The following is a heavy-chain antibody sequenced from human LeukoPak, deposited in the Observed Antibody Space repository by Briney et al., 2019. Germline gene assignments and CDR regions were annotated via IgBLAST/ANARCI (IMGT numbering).Heavy chain of an antibody. CDR2: VNPSRDST. CDR3: ARVRDGYNDAYDI. V-gene: IGHV1-46*01. D-gene: IGHD5-24*01. CDR1: GYTFTGYY. Sequence: GASVKVSCKASGYTFTGYYMHWLRQAPGQGLEWMGIVNPSRDSTNYAQDFQGRVTLTGDTSTSPVYMELSRLSSEDTAVYYFARVRDGYNDAYDIWGQGTMVTVTS. J-gene: IGHJ3*02.